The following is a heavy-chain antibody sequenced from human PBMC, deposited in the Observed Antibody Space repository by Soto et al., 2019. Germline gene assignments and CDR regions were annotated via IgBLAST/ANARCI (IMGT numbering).Heavy chain of an antibody. D-gene: IGHD2-2*03. Sequence: EVQLVESGRGLVKPGGSLRLSCAASGFTFSSYSMNWVRQAPGKGLEWVSSISSSSSYIYYADSVKGRFTISRDNAKNSLYLQMNSLRAEDTAVYYWARVDNWIPPGMDVWGPGTTVTVSS. CDR3: ARVDNWIPPGMDV. V-gene: IGHV3-21*01. J-gene: IGHJ6*02. CDR1: GFTFSSYS. CDR2: ISSSSSYI.